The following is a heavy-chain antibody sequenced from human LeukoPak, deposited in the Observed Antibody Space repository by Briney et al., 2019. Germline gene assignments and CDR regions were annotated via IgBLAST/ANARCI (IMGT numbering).Heavy chain of an antibody. Sequence: GGSLRLSCAASGFTFSSYGMHWVRQAPGKGLEWVAVIWYDGSNKYYADSVKGRFTISRDNSKNTLYLQMNSLRAEDTAVYYCARERESSSWYGNDFDYWGQGTLVTVSS. D-gene: IGHD6-13*01. CDR1: GFTFSSYG. CDR2: IWYDGSNK. J-gene: IGHJ4*02. V-gene: IGHV3-33*01. CDR3: ARERESSSWYGNDFDY.